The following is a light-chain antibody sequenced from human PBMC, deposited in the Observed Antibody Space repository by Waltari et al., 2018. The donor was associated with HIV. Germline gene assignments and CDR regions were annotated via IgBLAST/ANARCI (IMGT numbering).Light chain of an antibody. CDR1: SGHSSYA. V-gene: IGLV4-69*01. J-gene: IGLJ3*02. Sequence: LVLTQSPSASASLGASVKLTCPLSSGHSSYAIAWHQQQPEKGPRYLMKLNSDGSHSKGDGIPDRFSGSSSGAERYLTISSLQSEDEADYYCQTWSVFGGGTKLTVL. CDR3: QTWSV. CDR2: LNSDGSH.